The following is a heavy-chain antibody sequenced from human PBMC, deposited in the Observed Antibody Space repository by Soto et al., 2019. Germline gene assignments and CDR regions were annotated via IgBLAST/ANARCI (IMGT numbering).Heavy chain of an antibody. CDR3: ARLEGLAAISYYFDF. Sequence: QLQLQESGPGLVKPSETLSLTCSVSDDSINRDKYYWGWIRQPPGKGLEWIGSIYYRGNAYYNPSLQIRVSISLDRSKGQFSLKLNSVTAADSAVYFCARLEGLAAISYYFDFWGPGALVTVSS. CDR1: DDSINRDKYY. D-gene: IGHD3-9*01. J-gene: IGHJ4*02. V-gene: IGHV4-39*01. CDR2: IYYRGNA.